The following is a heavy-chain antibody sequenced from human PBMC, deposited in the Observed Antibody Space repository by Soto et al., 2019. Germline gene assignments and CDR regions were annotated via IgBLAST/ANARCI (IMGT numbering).Heavy chain of an antibody. CDR1: GFTFSSYS. Sequence: GGSLRLSCAASGFTFSSYSMNWVRQAPGKGLEWVSYISSSSGSTYYADSVKGRFTISRDNSKNTLFLQMNSLRAEDAAVYYCSKGRGYFGSGSYYNNYGMDVWGQGTTVTVSS. CDR3: SKGRGYFGSGSYYNNYGMDV. D-gene: IGHD3-10*01. J-gene: IGHJ6*02. CDR2: ISSSSGST. V-gene: IGHV3-23*01.